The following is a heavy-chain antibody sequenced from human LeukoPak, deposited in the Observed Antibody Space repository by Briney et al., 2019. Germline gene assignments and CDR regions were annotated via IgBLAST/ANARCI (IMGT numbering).Heavy chain of an antibody. J-gene: IGHJ4*02. V-gene: IGHV4-30-4*01. Sequence: SETLSLTCTVSGGSISNGDYYWTWIRQPPGKGLEWIGYIYYSGITCYNASLKSRVIISVDMSNNQFSLKLSSVTAADTAVYYCAREKYGSGSYSYWGQGTLVTVSS. CDR1: GGSISNGDYY. CDR2: IYYSGIT. D-gene: IGHD3-10*01. CDR3: AREKYGSGSYSY.